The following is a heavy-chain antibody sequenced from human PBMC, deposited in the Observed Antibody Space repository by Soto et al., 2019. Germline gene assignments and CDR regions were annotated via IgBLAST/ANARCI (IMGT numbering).Heavy chain of an antibody. CDR2: VKSKNDGGTT. CDR1: GLAVSNTY. V-gene: IGHV3-15*01. J-gene: IGHJ4*01. CDR3: TTDSYITSIIVRFDY. D-gene: IGHD3-22*01. Sequence: GGSLRLSCAASGLAVSNTYMSWVRQAPGKGLEWVGRVKSKNDGGTTDFAAPVKGRFAISRDDSKNMVYLEMNSLQTEDTAIYYCTTDSYITSIIVRFDYWGHGTLVTVSS.